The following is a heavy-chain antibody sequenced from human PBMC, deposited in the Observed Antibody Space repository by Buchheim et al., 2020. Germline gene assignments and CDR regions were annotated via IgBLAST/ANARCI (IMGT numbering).Heavy chain of an antibody. Sequence: HVQVMQSGGGVVQPGMSLKLACAASGFTFSVYSMHWVRQAPGKGLEWVAVISFDGKSVDYADSVKGRFVVSRDNSKKAINLHMNNLRAEDTALYYCARGIDYHDSSGRYAYFDFWGQGT. CDR2: ISFDGKSV. D-gene: IGHD3-22*01. V-gene: IGHV3-30*09. CDR1: GFTFSVYS. CDR3: ARGIDYHDSSGRYAYFDF. J-gene: IGHJ4*02.